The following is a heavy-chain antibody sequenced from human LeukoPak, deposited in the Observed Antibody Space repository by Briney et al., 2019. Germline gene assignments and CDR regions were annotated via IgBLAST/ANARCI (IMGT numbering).Heavy chain of an antibody. CDR3: ARDGGYCSGGSCYEDYYGMDV. D-gene: IGHD2-15*01. J-gene: IGHJ6*02. CDR2: ISGSGGST. CDR1: GFTFSSYA. V-gene: IGHV3-23*01. Sequence: GGSLRLSCAASGFTFSSYAMSWVRQAPGKGREWVSAISGSGGSTYYADSVKGRFTISRDNSKNTLYLQMNSLRAEDTAVYYCARDGGYCSGGSCYEDYYGMDVWGQGTTVTVSS.